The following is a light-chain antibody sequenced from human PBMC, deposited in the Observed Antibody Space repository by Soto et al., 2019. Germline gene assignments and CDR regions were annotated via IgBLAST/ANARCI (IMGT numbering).Light chain of an antibody. V-gene: IGKV1-27*01. CDR2: AAS. CDR1: QGISNY. CDR3: QKYNSARRT. Sequence: DIQMTQSPSSLSASVGDRVTITCRASQGISNYLAWYQQKPGKVPKLLIYAASTLQSGVPSRFSGSGSGTDFTLTSSSLQPEDVATYYCQKYNSARRTFGHGTKVEIK. J-gene: IGKJ1*01.